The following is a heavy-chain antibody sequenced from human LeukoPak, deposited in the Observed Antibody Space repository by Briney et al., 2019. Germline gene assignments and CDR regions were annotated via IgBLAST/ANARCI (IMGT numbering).Heavy chain of an antibody. Sequence: KPSETLSLTCTVSGGSISNYYWSWIRQPPGKGLEWIGHIYSSRSTNYNPSLKSRVTISVDTSKNQFSLQLSSVTAADTALYYCARHGSSGWYYFDHWGQGTLVTVSS. D-gene: IGHD6-19*01. CDR3: ARHGSSGWYYFDH. CDR1: GGSISNYY. J-gene: IGHJ4*02. CDR2: IYSSRST. V-gene: IGHV4-59*08.